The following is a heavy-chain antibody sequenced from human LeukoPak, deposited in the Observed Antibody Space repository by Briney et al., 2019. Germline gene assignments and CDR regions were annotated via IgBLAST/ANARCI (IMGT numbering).Heavy chain of an antibody. Sequence: SETLSLTCAVYGGSFSGYYWSWIRQPPGKGLEWIGEINHSGSTNYNPSLKSRVTISVDTSKNQFSLKLSSVTAADTAVYYCARGRYYDFWSGYYYYFDYWGQGTLVTVSS. CDR2: INHSGST. D-gene: IGHD3-3*01. CDR3: ARGRYYDFWSGYYYYFDY. V-gene: IGHV4-34*01. J-gene: IGHJ4*02. CDR1: GGSFSGYY.